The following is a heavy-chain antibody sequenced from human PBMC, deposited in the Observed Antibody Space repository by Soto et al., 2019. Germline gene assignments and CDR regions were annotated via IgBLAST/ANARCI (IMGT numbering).Heavy chain of an antibody. CDR2: IWYDGSNK. CDR1: GFTFSSYG. J-gene: IGHJ6*02. D-gene: IGHD5-18*01. Sequence: GGSLRLSCAASGFTFSSYGMHWVRQAPGKWLEWVAVIWYDGSNKYYADSVKGRFTISRDNSKNTLYLQMNSLRAEDTAVYYCARERRGYSYGYGLDYYYYGMDVWGQGXTVTVSS. CDR3: ARERRGYSYGYGLDYYYYGMDV. V-gene: IGHV3-33*01.